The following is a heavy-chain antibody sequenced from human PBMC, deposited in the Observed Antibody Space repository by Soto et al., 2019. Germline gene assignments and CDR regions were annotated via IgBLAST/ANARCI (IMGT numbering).Heavy chain of an antibody. CDR2: ISAYNGNT. Sequence: ASVKVSCKASGYTFTSYGISWVRQAPGQGLEWMGWISAYNGNTNYAQKLQGRVTMTTDTSTSTAFMELWSLRSDDTAVYYCARDFQSIAAAANHWFDPWHQGPLVTVS. CDR1: GYTFTSYG. V-gene: IGHV1-18*01. D-gene: IGHD6-13*01. J-gene: IGHJ5*02. CDR3: ARDFQSIAAAANHWFDP.